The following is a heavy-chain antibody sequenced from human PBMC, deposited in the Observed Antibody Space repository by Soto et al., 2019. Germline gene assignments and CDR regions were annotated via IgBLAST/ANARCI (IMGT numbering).Heavy chain of an antibody. D-gene: IGHD3-22*01. V-gene: IGHV5-51*01. CDR1: GYNFDTSW. J-gene: IGHJ4*02. Sequence: GESLKISCKVSGYNFDTSWIGWVRQMPGKGLEWMGIIFPADSDTRYSPSFQGQVTLSVDKSISTAFLQWSSLRASDTAMYYCARPYYYDSSGYHDYWGQGTLVTVSS. CDR3: ARPYYYDSSGYHDY. CDR2: IFPADSDT.